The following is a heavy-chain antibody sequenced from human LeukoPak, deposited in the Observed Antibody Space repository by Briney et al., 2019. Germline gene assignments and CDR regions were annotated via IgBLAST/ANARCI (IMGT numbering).Heavy chain of an antibody. CDR1: GGSFSPYY. D-gene: IGHD2-21*02. CDR3: ARGGFYCGGDCYVDY. CDR2: INHSGST. V-gene: IGHV4-34*01. Sequence: SSETLSLTCAIYGGSFSPYYWSWIRQPPGKGLEWIGEINHSGSTNYNPSLKSRVTISVDTSKNQFSLRLSSVTAADTAVYYCARGGFYCGGDCYVDYWGQGTLVTVSS. J-gene: IGHJ4*02.